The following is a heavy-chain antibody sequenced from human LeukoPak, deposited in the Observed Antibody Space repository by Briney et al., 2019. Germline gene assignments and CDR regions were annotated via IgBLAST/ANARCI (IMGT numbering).Heavy chain of an antibody. CDR1: GYSFTSKW. Sequence: GEPLQISSKGSGYSFTSKWISWVRPMPGKGREWMGRIDPSDYYTNYSPSFQGHVTISADKSISTAYLQWSSLKASDTAMYYCARQPEGTWFDPWGQGTLVTVSA. V-gene: IGHV5-10-1*01. CDR3: ARQPEGTWFDP. CDR2: IDPSDYYT. J-gene: IGHJ5*02. D-gene: IGHD1-1*01.